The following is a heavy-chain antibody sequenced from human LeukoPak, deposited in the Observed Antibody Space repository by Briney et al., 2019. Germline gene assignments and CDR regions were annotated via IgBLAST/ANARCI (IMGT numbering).Heavy chain of an antibody. D-gene: IGHD2-2*01. J-gene: IGHJ4*02. Sequence: SETLSLTCTVSGGSISSYYWSWIRQPPGKGLEWIGYIYYSGSTNYNPSLKSRVTISVDTSKNQFSLKLSSVTAADTAVYYCARDGKYHYFDYWGQGTLVTVSS. CDR1: GGSISSYY. V-gene: IGHV4-59*01. CDR3: ARDGKYHYFDY. CDR2: IYYSGST.